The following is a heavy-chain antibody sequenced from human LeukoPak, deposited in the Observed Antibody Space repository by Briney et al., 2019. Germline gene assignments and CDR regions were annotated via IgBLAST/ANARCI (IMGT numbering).Heavy chain of an antibody. V-gene: IGHV1-69*01. Sequence: SVKVSCKASGGTVSNYAISWVRQAPGQGLEWVGGIIPLFGTPSYAQRFQDRITITADEFTDTVYMELRNLKSEDTAVFYCARFERDWNDHKYYFDYWGQGTLVTVSS. CDR2: IIPLFGTP. CDR3: ARFERDWNDHKYYFDY. J-gene: IGHJ4*02. CDR1: GGTVSNYA. D-gene: IGHD1-1*01.